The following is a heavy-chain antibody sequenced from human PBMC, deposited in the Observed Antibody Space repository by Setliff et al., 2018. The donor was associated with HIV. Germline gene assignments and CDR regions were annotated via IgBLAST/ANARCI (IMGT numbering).Heavy chain of an antibody. Sequence: PSETLSLTCTVSGDSISSYYWSWIRQPPGKGLEWIGYIYTSGSTNYNPSLKSRVTIPVDTSKNQFSLELSSVTAADTAVYYCARLRYGSGIPLDVWGTGISVTVSS. J-gene: IGHJ6*04. V-gene: IGHV4-4*09. CDR2: IYTSGST. CDR1: GDSISSYY. CDR3: ARLRYGSGIPLDV. D-gene: IGHD3-10*01.